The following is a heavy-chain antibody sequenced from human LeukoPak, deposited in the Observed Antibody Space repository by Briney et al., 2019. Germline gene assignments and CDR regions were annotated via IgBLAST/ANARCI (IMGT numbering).Heavy chain of an antibody. CDR2: FDPEDGET. V-gene: IGHV1-24*01. D-gene: IGHD3-3*01. Sequence: ASVKVSCKVSGYTLTELSMHWVRQAPGKGLEWMGGFDPEDGETIYAQKFQGRVTMTEDTSTDTAYMELSSLRSEDTAVYYCATFPLRFLEWLLNYWGQETLVTVSS. CDR1: GYTLTELS. J-gene: IGHJ4*02. CDR3: ATFPLRFLEWLLNY.